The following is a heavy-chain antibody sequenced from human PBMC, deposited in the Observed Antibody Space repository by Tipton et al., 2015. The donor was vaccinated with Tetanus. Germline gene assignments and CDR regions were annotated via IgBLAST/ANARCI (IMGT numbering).Heavy chain of an antibody. Sequence: QLVQSGGGLIQPGGSLRLSCAASGFTVSSNYMSWVRQAPGKGLEWVSVIYSGGSTYYADSVKGRFTISRDNSKNTLYLQMNSLRAEDTAVYYCARARTVTSSNYYYGMDVWGQGTTVTVSS. J-gene: IGHJ6*02. CDR1: GFTVSSNY. CDR3: ARARTVTSSNYYYGMDV. V-gene: IGHV3-53*01. CDR2: IYSGGST. D-gene: IGHD4-17*01.